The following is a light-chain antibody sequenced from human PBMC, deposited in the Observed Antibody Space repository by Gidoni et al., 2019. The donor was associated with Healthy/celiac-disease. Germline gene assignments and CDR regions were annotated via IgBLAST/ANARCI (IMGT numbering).Light chain of an antibody. J-gene: IGLJ1*01. CDR2: EDS. CDR1: ALPKKY. V-gene: IGLV3-10*03. Sequence: SYELTQPPSVSVSPGQTARITCSGDALPKKYAYWYQQKSGQAPVLVIYEDSKRPSGIPERFSGSSSGTMATWTISGAQVEDEDDYYCYSTDSSGNHYVFGTGTKVTVL. CDR3: YSTDSSGNHYV.